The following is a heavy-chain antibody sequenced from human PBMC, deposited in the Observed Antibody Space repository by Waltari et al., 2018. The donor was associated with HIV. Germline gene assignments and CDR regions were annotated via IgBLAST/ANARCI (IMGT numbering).Heavy chain of an antibody. D-gene: IGHD4-17*01. Sequence: QVQLQESGPGLVKPSQTLSLTCTVSGASISSGNYFWSWIRQPAGKRLEWVGRIYTSGSTSYNPSLNSRVTVAVDTSENQFSLKLTSVTAADTAVYYCARHSPVYFTVTTGKRFDYWGQGILVTVSS. V-gene: IGHV4-61*02. CDR3: ARHSPVYFTVTTGKRFDY. J-gene: IGHJ4*02. CDR1: GASISSGNYF. CDR2: IYTSGST.